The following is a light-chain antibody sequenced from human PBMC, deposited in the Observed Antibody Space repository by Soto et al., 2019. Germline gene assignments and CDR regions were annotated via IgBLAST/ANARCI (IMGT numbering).Light chain of an antibody. CDR2: DVN. J-gene: IGLJ2*01. CDR3: CSYAVTDVL. V-gene: IGLV2-11*01. CDR1: SSDFGGYNY. Sequence: QSALTQPRSVSGSPGQSVTISCTGTSSDFGGYNYVSWYQQHPGKAPKLMIYDVNKRPSGVPDRFSGSKSGNTASLTISGLQAEDEADYSCCSYAVTDVLFSGGTKVTVL.